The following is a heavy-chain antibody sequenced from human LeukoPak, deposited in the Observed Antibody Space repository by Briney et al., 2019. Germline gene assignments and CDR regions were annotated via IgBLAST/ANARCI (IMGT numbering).Heavy chain of an antibody. V-gene: IGHV1-69*06. CDR3: ARRHRYSSSWYPENWFDP. CDR2: IIPIFGTA. D-gene: IGHD6-13*01. CDR1: GGTFSSYA. Sequence: GASVKVSCKASGGTFSSYAISWVRQAPGQGLEWMGGIIPIFGTANYAQKFQGRVTITADKSTSTAYMELSSLRSEDTAVYYCARRHRYSSSWYPENWFDPWGQGTLVTVSS. J-gene: IGHJ5*02.